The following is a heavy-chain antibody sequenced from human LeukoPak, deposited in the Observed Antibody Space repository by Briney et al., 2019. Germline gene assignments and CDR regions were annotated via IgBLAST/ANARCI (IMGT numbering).Heavy chain of an antibody. CDR3: ARPYYYDSRIDP. J-gene: IGHJ5*02. CDR1: GGSISSGDYY. Sequence: SEALSLTCTVSGGSISSGDYYWSWIRQPPGKGLEWIGYFYYSGSTYYNPSLKSRVTISVDTSKNQFSLKLSSVTAADTAVYYCARPYYYDSRIDPWGQGTLVTVSS. D-gene: IGHD3-22*01. CDR2: FYYSGST. V-gene: IGHV4-30-4*01.